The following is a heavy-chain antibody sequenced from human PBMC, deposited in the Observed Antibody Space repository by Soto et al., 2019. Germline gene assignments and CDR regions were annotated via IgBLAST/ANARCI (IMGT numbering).Heavy chain of an antibody. CDR3: ARAGGTTVTGLWHFDS. V-gene: IGHV3-33*01. Sequence: GGSLRLSCEASGFTFNTYSMHWVRQPPGKGLEWLAAIWYDGTQKYYADSVKGRFIISRDNSKKTLYLEMNSLRAEDTVVYYCARAGGTTVTGLWHFDSWGQGTLVT. J-gene: IGHJ4*02. CDR2: IWYDGTQK. D-gene: IGHD4-17*01. CDR1: GFTFNTYS.